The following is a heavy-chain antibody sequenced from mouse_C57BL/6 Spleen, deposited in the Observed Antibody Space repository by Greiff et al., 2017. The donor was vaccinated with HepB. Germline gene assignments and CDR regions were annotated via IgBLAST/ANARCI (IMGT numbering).Heavy chain of an antibody. V-gene: IGHV5-16*01. CDR3: ARGYGTYAMDY. CDR1: GFTFSDYY. CDR2: INYDGSST. D-gene: IGHD1-1*01. Sequence: EVMLVESEGGLVQPGSSMKLSCTASGFTFSDYYMAWVRQVPEKGLEWVANINYDGSSTYYLDSLKSRFIISRDNAKNILYLQMSSLKSEDTATYYCARGYGTYAMDYWGQGTSVTVSS. J-gene: IGHJ4*01.